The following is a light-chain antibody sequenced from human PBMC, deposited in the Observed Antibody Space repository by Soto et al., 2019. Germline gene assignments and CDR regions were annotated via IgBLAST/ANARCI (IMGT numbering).Light chain of an antibody. CDR1: ESIDSW. CDR2: KAS. Sequence: DIQMTQSPSTLSASVGDRVTITCRASESIDSWLAWHQQKPGRAPKLLISKASSLESGVPSRFSGSGVGTEFTLTISSLQPDDFATYYCQQYNSYRAFGQGTKVEI. V-gene: IGKV1-5*03. J-gene: IGKJ1*01. CDR3: QQYNSYRA.